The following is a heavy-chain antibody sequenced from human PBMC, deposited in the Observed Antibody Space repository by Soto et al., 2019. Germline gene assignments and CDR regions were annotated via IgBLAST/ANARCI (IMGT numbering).Heavy chain of an antibody. CDR2: IYYSGSI. J-gene: IGHJ5*02. CDR3: ARQYYVFWSGSHNRCDP. V-gene: IGHV4-39*01. D-gene: IGHD3-3*01. CDR1: GGSISSSNYY. Sequence: SETLSLTCTVSGGSISSSNYYWGWIRQPPGKGLEWIGSIYYSGSIYYNPSLKSRVTISVDTSKNHFSLELSSVTAADTAFYYCARQYYVFWSGSHNRCDPCPQGAMITVSS.